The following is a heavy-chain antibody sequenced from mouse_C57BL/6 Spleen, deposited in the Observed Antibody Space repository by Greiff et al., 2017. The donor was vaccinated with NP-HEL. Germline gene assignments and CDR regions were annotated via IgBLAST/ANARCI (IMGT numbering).Heavy chain of an antibody. CDR1: GFTFSSYA. CDR2: ISDGGSYT. Sequence: EVKLMESGGGLVKPGGSLKLSCAASGFTFSSYAMSWVRQTPEKRLEWVATISDGGSYTYYPDNVKGRFTISRDNAKNNLYLQMSHLKSEDTAMYYCARENGYYKGWYFDVWGTGTTVTVSS. D-gene: IGHD2-3*01. J-gene: IGHJ1*03. CDR3: ARENGYYKGWYFDV. V-gene: IGHV5-4*01.